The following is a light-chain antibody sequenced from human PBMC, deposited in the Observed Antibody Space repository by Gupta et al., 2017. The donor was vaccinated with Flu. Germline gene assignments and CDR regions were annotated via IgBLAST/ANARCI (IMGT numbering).Light chain of an antibody. V-gene: IGKV3-15*01. J-gene: IGKJ2*03. CDR1: QSVSSN. Sequence: EIVMTQSPATLSVSPGERATLSCRASQSVSSNLAWYQQKPGQAPRLLIYGASTRATGIPARFSGSGTGTEFTLTISSRQLEDFAVYYCQQNKKSPLYSFGQGTKLEIK. CDR2: GAS. CDR3: QQNKKSPLYS.